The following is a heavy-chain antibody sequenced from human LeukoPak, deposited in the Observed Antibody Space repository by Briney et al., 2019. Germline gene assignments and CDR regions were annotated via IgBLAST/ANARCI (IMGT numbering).Heavy chain of an antibody. Sequence: GGSLRVSCAASGFTFISYAMSWVRQALGKGLEWVSAISGSGGSTYYADSVKGRFTISRDNSKNTLYLQMNSLRAEDTAVYYCAKVRGSSWYLDWFDPWGQGTLVTVSS. CDR1: GFTFISYA. D-gene: IGHD6-13*01. CDR2: ISGSGGST. V-gene: IGHV3-23*01. J-gene: IGHJ5*02. CDR3: AKVRGSSWYLDWFDP.